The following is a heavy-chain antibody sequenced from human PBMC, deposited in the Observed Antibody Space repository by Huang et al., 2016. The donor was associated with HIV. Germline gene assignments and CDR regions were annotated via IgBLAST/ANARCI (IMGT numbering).Heavy chain of an antibody. D-gene: IGHD3-3*01. Sequence: QLQLQESGPGLVKPSETLSLTCTVSGGSIRSSSYYWGWIRQPPGKRLEWIGSIHYSGRTYYNPSLKSRVTISGDTSKNQFSLKLSSVTAADTAVYYCARHSDDFWSGYSYFDYWGQGTLVPVSS. CDR3: ARHSDDFWSGYSYFDY. CDR1: GGSIRSSSYY. V-gene: IGHV4-39*01. CDR2: IHYSGRT. J-gene: IGHJ4*02.